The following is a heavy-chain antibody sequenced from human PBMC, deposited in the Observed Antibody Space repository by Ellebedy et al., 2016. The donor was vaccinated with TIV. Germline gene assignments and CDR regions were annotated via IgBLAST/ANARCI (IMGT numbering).Heavy chain of an antibody. Sequence: SETLSLTCTVSGGSLSSSSYWWGWIRQSPGKGLEWIGSIYYGGSTYYNPSLKSRVTISVDTSKNQFSLKLSSVTAADTAVYYCARAGSGSYGFYYFDYWGQGTLVTVSS. V-gene: IGHV4-39*07. CDR2: IYYGGST. CDR3: ARAGSGSYGFYYFDY. D-gene: IGHD1-26*01. J-gene: IGHJ4*02. CDR1: GGSLSSSSYW.